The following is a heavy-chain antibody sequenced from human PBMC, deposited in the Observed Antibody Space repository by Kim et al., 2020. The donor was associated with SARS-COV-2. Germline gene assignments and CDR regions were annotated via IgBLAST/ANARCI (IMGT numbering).Heavy chain of an antibody. D-gene: IGHD6-13*01. CDR3: ARDSIAAAGTNYYYGMDV. CDR1: GFTFSSYS. V-gene: IGHV3-21*01. CDR2: ISSSSSYI. J-gene: IGHJ6*02. Sequence: GGSLRLSCAASGFTFSSYSMNWVRQAPGKGLEWVSSISSSSSYIYYADSVKGRFTISRDNAKNSLYLQMNSLRAEDTAVYYCARDSIAAAGTNYYYGMDVWGQGTTVTVSS.